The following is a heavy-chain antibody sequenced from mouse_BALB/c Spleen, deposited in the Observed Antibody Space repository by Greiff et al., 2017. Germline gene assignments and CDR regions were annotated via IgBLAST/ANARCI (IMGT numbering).Heavy chain of an antibody. D-gene: IGHD1-1*01. V-gene: IGHV1-63*02. CDR3: ARIGDYGSSSWFAF. J-gene: IGHJ3*01. CDR1: GYTFTNYW. CDR2: IYPGGGYT. Sequence: QVQLQQSGAELVRPGTSVKISCKASGYTFTNYWLGWVKQRPGHGLEWIGDIYPGGGYTNYNEKFKGKATLTADTSSSTAYMQLSSLTSEDSAVYYCARIGDYGSSSWFAFWGQGTLVTVSA.